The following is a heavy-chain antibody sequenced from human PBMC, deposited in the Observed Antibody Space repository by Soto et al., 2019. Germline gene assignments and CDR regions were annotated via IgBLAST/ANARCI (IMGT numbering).Heavy chain of an antibody. V-gene: IGHV4-59*12. CDR1: GGSISSYY. CDR3: ARYNAASGTYYFDF. D-gene: IGHD6-13*01. Sequence: SETLSLTYTVSGGSISSYYWSWIRQPPGKGLEWIGYIYYSGSTNYNPSLKSRVTISVDTSKNQFSLKLSSVTAADTAVYYCARYNAASGTYYFDFWGQGALVTVSS. J-gene: IGHJ4*02. CDR2: IYYSGST.